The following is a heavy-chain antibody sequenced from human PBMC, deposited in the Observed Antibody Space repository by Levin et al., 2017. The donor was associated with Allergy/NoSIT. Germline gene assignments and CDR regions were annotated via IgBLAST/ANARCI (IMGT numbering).Heavy chain of an antibody. Sequence: PSETLSLTCTVSGGSISSYYWSWIRQPPGKGLECIGYFYYSGRTNYNPSLKSRVTISVDTSKSQFSLKLSSVSAADTAVYYCARGRMEYYYDSSGYYWDYWGQGTLVTVSS. CDR3: ARGRMEYYYDSSGYYWDY. V-gene: IGHV4-59*01. D-gene: IGHD3-22*01. CDR2: FYYSGRT. J-gene: IGHJ4*02. CDR1: GGSISSYY.